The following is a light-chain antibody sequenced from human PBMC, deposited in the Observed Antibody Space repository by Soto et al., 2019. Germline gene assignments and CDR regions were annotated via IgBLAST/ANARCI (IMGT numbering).Light chain of an antibody. CDR3: QQYGNSPLT. CDR1: QSVTNSY. Sequence: EVLMTQSPATLSVSPGESATLSCRASQSVTNSYLAWYQQKPGQAPRLLIFGASTRAAGIPARFSGSGSGTEFTLTISRLEPEDFALYYCQQYGNSPLTFGGGTKVDIK. CDR2: GAS. J-gene: IGKJ4*01. V-gene: IGKV3-20*01.